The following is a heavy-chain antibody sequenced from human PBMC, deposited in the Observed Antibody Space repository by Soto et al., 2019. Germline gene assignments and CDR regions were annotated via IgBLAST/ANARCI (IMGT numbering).Heavy chain of an antibody. CDR3: ARGLTGGNWFDP. Sequence: ASVKVSFKASGYTFTSYDINWVRQATGQGLEWMGWMNPNSGNTDYAQKFQGRVTMTRNTSISTAYMELSSLRSEDTAVYYCARGLTGGNWFDPWGQGTLVTVSS. CDR1: GYTFTSYD. V-gene: IGHV1-8*01. J-gene: IGHJ5*02. CDR2: MNPNSGNT. D-gene: IGHD1-20*01.